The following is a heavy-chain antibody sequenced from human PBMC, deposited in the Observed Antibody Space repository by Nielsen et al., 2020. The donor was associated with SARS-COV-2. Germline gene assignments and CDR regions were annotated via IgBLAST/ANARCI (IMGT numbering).Heavy chain of an antibody. D-gene: IGHD3-10*01. J-gene: IGHJ6*02. Sequence: GESLKISCAASGFTFSSYAMSWVRQAPGKGLEWVSAISGSGGSTYYADSVKGRFTISRDNSKNTLYLQMNSLRAEDTAVYYCVKGDYGSGSYPTYYYYGMDVWGQGTTVTVSS. V-gene: IGHV3-23*01. CDR2: ISGSGGST. CDR3: VKGDYGSGSYPTYYYYGMDV. CDR1: GFTFSSYA.